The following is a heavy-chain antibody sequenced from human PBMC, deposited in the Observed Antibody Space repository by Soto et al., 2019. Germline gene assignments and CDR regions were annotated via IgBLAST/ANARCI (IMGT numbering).Heavy chain of an antibody. CDR2: VYRTGST. Sequence: NPSETLSLPCHVPGGSISTSNWWSWVRQPPGEELEWIGEVYRTGSTDDSPSPESRLTISVDKSRNQCSLKISSVTAADAVVYYCARTYYDGSGSSDYWGQGTLVT. V-gene: IGHV4-4*02. CDR3: ARTYYDGSGSSDY. CDR1: GGSISTSNW. D-gene: IGHD3-10*01. J-gene: IGHJ4*02.